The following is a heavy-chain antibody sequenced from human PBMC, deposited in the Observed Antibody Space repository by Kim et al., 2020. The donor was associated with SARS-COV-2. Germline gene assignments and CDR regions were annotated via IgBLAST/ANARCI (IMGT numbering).Heavy chain of an antibody. CDR3: ARGAMATNFDY. Sequence: SETLSLTCTVSGGSISSYYWSWIRQPPGKGLEWIGYIYYSGSTNYNPSLKSRVTISVDTSKNQFSLKLSSVTAADTAVYYCARGAMATNFDYWGQGTLVTVSS. D-gene: IGHD5-12*01. CDR2: IYYSGST. CDR1: GGSISSYY. J-gene: IGHJ4*02. V-gene: IGHV4-59*01.